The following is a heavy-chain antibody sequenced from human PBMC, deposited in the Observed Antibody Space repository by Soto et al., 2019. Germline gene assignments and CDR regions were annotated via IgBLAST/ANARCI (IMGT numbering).Heavy chain of an antibody. V-gene: IGHV1-18*01. Sequence: ASVKVSCKASGYTFTSYGTSWVRQAPGQGLEWMGWISAYNGNKNYAQKLQGRVTMTTDTSTSTAYMELRSLRSDDTAVYYCARDDGFSLGGRSFDIWGQGTMVTVSS. CDR3: ARDDGFSLGGRSFDI. J-gene: IGHJ3*02. CDR2: ISAYNGNK. D-gene: IGHD3-16*01. CDR1: GYTFTSYG.